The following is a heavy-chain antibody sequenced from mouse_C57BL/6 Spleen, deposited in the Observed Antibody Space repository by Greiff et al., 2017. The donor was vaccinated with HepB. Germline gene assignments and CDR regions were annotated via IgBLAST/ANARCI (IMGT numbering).Heavy chain of an antibody. Sequence: EVQVVESGGGLVQPGGSMKLSCAASGFTFSDAWMDWVRQSPEKGLEWVAEIRNKANNHATYYAESVKGRFTISRDDSKSSVYLQMNSLRAEDTGIYYCTSIYRDWYFDVWGTGTTVTVSS. D-gene: IGHD1-1*01. J-gene: IGHJ1*03. CDR3: TSIYRDWYFDV. CDR1: GFTFSDAW. V-gene: IGHV6-6*01. CDR2: IRNKANNHAT.